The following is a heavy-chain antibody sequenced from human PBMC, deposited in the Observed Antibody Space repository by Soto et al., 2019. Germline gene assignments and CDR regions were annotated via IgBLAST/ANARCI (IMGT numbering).Heavy chain of an antibody. CDR2: ISSASSTI. CDR3: ATSSGALAANFTYYFDY. CDR1: VFRFNDYY. Sequence: PRGSLLLFCAPAVFRFNDYYMTWIGQAPGKGLEWISYISSASSTIYYAHSVKGRFTISRDNAKNSLYLQMKSLRAEDTAVYYCATSSGALAANFTYYFDYWGQGTLVTGSS. V-gene: IGHV3-11*01. D-gene: IGHD6-25*01. J-gene: IGHJ4*02.